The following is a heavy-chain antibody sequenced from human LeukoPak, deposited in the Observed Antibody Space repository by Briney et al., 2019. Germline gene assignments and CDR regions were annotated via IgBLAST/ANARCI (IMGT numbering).Heavy chain of an antibody. V-gene: IGHV1-18*01. CDR2: ISGSSSNT. CDR1: GYTFMSHG. CDR3: ARATGTWGHDGFDI. D-gene: IGHD3-16*01. Sequence: ASVKVSCKAYGYTFMSHGISWVRQAPGQGLEWMGWISGSSSNTSYAQRLQGRVTMTTDTSTTTAYMELRSLRSDDTAVYYCARATGTWGHDGFDIWGQGTMVTVSS. J-gene: IGHJ3*02.